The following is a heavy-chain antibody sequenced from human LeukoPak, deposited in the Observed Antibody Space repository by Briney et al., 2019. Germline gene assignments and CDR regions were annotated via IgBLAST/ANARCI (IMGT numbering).Heavy chain of an antibody. J-gene: IGHJ6*04. CDR1: GFTFSSYS. D-gene: IGHD6-13*01. CDR3: ARNGILGIAAAVDV. Sequence: PGGSLRLSCAASGFTFSSYSMNWVRQAPGKGLEWVSSINSDSNYIYYADPVKGRFTISRDAKNSVYLQMNSLRAEDTAVYYCARNGILGIAAAVDVWGKGTTVTVSS. V-gene: IGHV3-21*01. CDR2: INSDSNYI.